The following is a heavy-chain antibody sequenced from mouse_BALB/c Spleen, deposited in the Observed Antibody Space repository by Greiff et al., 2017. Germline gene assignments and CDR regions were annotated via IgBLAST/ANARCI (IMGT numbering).Heavy chain of an antibody. D-gene: IGHD3-2*01. V-gene: IGHV14-3*02. CDR3: ARDSSGSPY. Sequence: DVKLQESGAELVKPGASVKLSCTASGFNIKDTYMHWVKQRPEQGLEWIGRIDPANGNTKYDPKFQGKATITADTSSNTAYLQLSSLTSEDTAVYYCARDSSGSPYWGQGTLVTVSA. CDR2: IDPANGNT. CDR1: GFNIKDTY. J-gene: IGHJ3*01.